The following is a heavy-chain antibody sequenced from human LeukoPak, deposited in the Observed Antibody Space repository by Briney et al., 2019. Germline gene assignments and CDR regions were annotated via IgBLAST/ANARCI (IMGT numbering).Heavy chain of an antibody. CDR2: IHYSGGT. CDR1: GGSISTYY. D-gene: IGHD3-10*01. Sequence: SETLSLTCTVSGGSISTYYWGWIRQPPGKGLEWIGYIHYSGGTRYNPSLNSRATISIDTSKNQFSLQLSSVTAADTALYYCARRRGEGGSDGHYNWFDPWGQGTLVTVSS. CDR3: ARRRGEGGSDGHYNWFDP. J-gene: IGHJ5*02. V-gene: IGHV4-59*08.